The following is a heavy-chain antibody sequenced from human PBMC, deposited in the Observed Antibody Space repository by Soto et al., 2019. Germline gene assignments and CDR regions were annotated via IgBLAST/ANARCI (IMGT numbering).Heavy chain of an antibody. V-gene: IGHV4-59*01. CDR1: GGSISSYY. CDR3: ARDKGMTTYYYYGMDV. D-gene: IGHD3-10*01. Sequence: SETLSLTCTVSGGSISSYYWSWIRQPPGKGLEWIGYIYYSGSTNYNPSLKSRVTISVDTSKNQFSLKLSSVTAADTAVYYCARDKGMTTYYYYGMDVWGQGTTVTAP. J-gene: IGHJ6*02. CDR2: IYYSGST.